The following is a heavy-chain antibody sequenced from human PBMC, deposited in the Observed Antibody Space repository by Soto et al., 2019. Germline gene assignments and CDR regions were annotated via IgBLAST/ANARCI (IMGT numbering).Heavy chain of an antibody. J-gene: IGHJ6*02. Sequence: QVQLQESGPGLVKPSQTLSLTCTVSGGTITSSSYYWTWIRQQPGKGLEWIGYIHHSGTTYYSPSLRGRATISVDTSKNQFSLKVNSVTAADTAVSYCASDWAGGNNLSYGMDVWGQGTTVTVSS. V-gene: IGHV4-31*02. CDR2: IHHSGTT. D-gene: IGHD1-1*01. CDR1: GGTITSSSYY. CDR3: ASDWAGGNNLSYGMDV.